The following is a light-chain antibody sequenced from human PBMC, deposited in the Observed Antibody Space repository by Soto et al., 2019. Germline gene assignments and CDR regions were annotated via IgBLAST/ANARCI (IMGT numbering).Light chain of an antibody. V-gene: IGKV3-15*01. CDR1: QSVRSE. Sequence: EIVMTQSPASLSVSPGERVTLSCRASQSVRSELAWYQQKSGQPPRLLIYGASTRATGIPARFSGSGSGTEFTLTINDLQSEDFATYYCQQYNSYSRTFGQGTKVEIK. CDR3: QQYNSYSRT. J-gene: IGKJ1*01. CDR2: GAS.